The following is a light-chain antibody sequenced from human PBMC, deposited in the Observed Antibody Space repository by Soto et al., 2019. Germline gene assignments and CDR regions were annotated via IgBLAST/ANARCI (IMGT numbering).Light chain of an antibody. CDR1: QTIDRY. V-gene: IGKV1-39*01. Sequence: IQMTHSPSSLSASVGDTVTITCRASQTIDRYLYWFQQKSGQAPKLLMNAASRLRSGVPSRFSTSGSGTDFTLTISSLQAEDYATYYCQQSYNAPLTVGQGTKV. CDR2: AAS. CDR3: QQSYNAPLT. J-gene: IGKJ1*01.